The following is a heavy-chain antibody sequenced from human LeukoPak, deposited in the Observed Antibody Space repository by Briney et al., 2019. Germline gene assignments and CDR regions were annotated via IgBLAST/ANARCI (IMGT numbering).Heavy chain of an antibody. CDR1: GYSFTSYG. CDR3: ARDGYGSGSYYNGLGYYGMDV. V-gene: IGHV1-18*01. Sequence: ASVKVSCKASGYSFTSYGISWVRQAPGQGLEWMGWISAYNGNTNYAQKLQGRVTMTTDTCTSTAYMELRSLRSDDTAVYYCARDGYGSGSYYNGLGYYGMDVWGQGTTVTVSS. J-gene: IGHJ6*02. CDR2: ISAYNGNT. D-gene: IGHD3-10*01.